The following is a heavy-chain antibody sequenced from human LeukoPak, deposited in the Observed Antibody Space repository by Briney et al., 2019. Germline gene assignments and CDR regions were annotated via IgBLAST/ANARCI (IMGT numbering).Heavy chain of an antibody. CDR1: GFTFSSYA. J-gene: IGHJ4*02. CDR3: AKGDRSYDLGGMDTAMDY. CDR2: ISGSGGST. V-gene: IGHV3-23*01. D-gene: IGHD5-18*01. Sequence: GGSLRLSCAASGFTFSSYAMSWVRQAPGKGLEWVSAISGSGGSTYYADSVKGRFTISRDNSKNTLYLQMNSLRAEDTAVYYCAKGDRSYDLGGMDTAMDYWGQGTLVTVSS.